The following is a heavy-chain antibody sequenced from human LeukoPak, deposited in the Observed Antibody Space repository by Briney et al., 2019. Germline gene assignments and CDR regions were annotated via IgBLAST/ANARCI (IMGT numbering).Heavy chain of an antibody. J-gene: IGHJ4*02. CDR3: ARVALYSRPDYFDY. D-gene: IGHD6-13*01. CDR2: ISSSSSTI. V-gene: IGHV3-48*01. CDR1: GFTFSSYS. Sequence: AGGSLRLSCAASGFTFSSYSMNWVRQAPGKGLEWVSYISSSSSTIYYADSVKGRFTISRHNSKNTLYLQMNSLRAEDTAVYYCARVALYSRPDYFDYWGQGTLVTVSS.